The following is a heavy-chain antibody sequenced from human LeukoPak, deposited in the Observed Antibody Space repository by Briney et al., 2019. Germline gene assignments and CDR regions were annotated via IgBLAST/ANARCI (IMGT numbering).Heavy chain of an antibody. CDR1: GGTFSSYA. V-gene: IGHV1-69*05. CDR3: ARDTPPHYYGSGSYSPDYYYYYGMDV. J-gene: IGHJ6*02. CDR2: IIPIFGTA. D-gene: IGHD3-10*01. Sequence: ASVKVSCKASGGTFSSYAISWVRQAPGQGLEWMGGIIPIFGTANYAQKFQGRVTMTTDTSTSTAYMELRSLRSDDTAVYYCARDTPPHYYGSGSYSPDYYYYYGMDVWGQGTTVTVSS.